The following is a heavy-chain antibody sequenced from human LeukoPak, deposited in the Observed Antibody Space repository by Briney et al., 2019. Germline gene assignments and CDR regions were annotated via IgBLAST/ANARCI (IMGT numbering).Heavy chain of an antibody. CDR3: AERDRTNGFDD. D-gene: IGHD5-24*01. J-gene: IGHJ6*02. CDR2: IYPGDSDI. V-gene: IGHV5-51*01. Sequence: PGGSLSLTCTGSGYTFTGNWIGWVRQMPGKGLEWMGIIYPGDSDIRYSPSFQGQVTISADTSISTAYLQWSSLNASDTAIYYCAERDRTNGFDDWGQGTTVTVSS. CDR1: GYTFTGNW.